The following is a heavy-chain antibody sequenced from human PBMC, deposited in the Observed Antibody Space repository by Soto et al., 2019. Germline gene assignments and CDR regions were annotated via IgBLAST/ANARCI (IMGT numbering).Heavy chain of an antibody. D-gene: IGHD3-3*01. J-gene: IGHJ4*02. CDR2: ISASSSTI. Sequence: EVQLVESGGGLVQPGGSLRLSCAASGFTFSSYSMHWVRQAPGKGLEWVSYISASSSTIYYADSVKGRFTISRDNAKNSLYLQMNSLRAEDTAVYYCARDLTYYDFGFYFDYWGQGTLVTVSS. CDR1: GFTFSSYS. V-gene: IGHV3-48*01. CDR3: ARDLTYYDFGFYFDY.